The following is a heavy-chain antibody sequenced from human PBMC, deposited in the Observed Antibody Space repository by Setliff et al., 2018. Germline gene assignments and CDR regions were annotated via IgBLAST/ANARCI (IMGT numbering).Heavy chain of an antibody. V-gene: IGHV3-48*01. J-gene: IGHJ4*02. CDR3: VRDLHWGFDY. CDR2: IRNDGATT. Sequence: PGGSLRLSCAASGFTFSGYSMNWVRQAPGKGLEWVSYIRNDGATTSYADSVKGRFTISRDNVKNSLFLQMNSLRAEDTAVYYCVRDLHWGFDYWGLGTLVTVSS. D-gene: IGHD7-27*01. CDR1: GFTFSGYS.